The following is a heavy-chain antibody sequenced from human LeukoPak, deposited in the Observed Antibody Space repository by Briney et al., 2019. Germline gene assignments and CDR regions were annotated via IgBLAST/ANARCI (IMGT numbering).Heavy chain of an antibody. V-gene: IGHV4-59*12. D-gene: IGHD3-16*02. CDR3: AREGYVWGSYRYTHYYYMDV. Sequence: SETLSLTCTVSGGSISSYYWSWIRQPPGKGLEWIGYIYYSGTTNYNPSLKRRVTMSVDTSKNQFSLKLSSVTAADTAVYYCAREGYVWGSYRYTHYYYMDVWGKGTTVTISS. CDR2: IYYSGTT. J-gene: IGHJ6*03. CDR1: GGSISSYY.